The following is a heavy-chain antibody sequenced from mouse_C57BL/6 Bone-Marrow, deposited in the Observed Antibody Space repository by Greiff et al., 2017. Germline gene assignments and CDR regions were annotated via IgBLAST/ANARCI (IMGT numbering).Heavy chain of an antibody. CDR3: ASGTTVPFAY. CDR1: GYTFTNYW. Sequence: VKLMESGAELVRPGTSVKMSCKASGYTFTNYWIGWAKQRPGHGLEWIGDIYPGGGYTNYNEKFKGKATLTADKSSSTAYMLFSSLTSEDSAIYYCASGTTVPFAYWGQGTLVTVSA. CDR2: IYPGGGYT. D-gene: IGHD2-12*01. V-gene: IGHV1-63*01. J-gene: IGHJ3*01.